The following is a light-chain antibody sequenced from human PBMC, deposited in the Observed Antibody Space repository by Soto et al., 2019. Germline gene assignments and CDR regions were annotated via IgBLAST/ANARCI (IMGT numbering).Light chain of an antibody. Sequence: DIQITQSPSTLSASVRDRVTITCRASQRISSWLAWYQQRPGKAPKLLIYDASSLESGGPSWFSGSGSGTEFTLTISSLQPDDLATYYCQQYNSYTWTFGQGTKV. CDR2: DAS. CDR3: QQYNSYTWT. V-gene: IGKV1-5*01. J-gene: IGKJ1*01. CDR1: QRISSW.